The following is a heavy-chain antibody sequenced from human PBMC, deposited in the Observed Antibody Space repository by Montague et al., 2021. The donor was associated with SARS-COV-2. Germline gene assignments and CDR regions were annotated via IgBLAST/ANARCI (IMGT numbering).Heavy chain of an antibody. D-gene: IGHD1-26*01. CDR1: GFTFSSYA. CDR3: AKGGVWERRGLTTFDY. J-gene: IGHJ4*02. Sequence: SLRLSRAASGFTFSSYAMSWVRQAPGKGLEWVSTITGSGGSTYYADSVKGRFTISRDNSKNTLYLQMNSLRAEDTAVYYCAKGGVWERRGLTTFDYWGQGTLVTVSS. V-gene: IGHV3-23*01. CDR2: ITGSGGST.